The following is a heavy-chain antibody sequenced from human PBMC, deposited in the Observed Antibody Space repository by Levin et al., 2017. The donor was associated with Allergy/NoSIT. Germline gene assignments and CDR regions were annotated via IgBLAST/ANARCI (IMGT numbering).Heavy chain of an antibody. CDR1: GGSISSDN. CDR2: IYDTGNT. CDR3: ARFVWGSYRGFDY. D-gene: IGHD3-16*02. J-gene: IGHJ4*02. V-gene: IGHV4-59*01. Sequence: SETLPLTCTVSGGSISSDNWSWIRQPPGKGLEWIGYIYDTGNTNYNPSLKSRVTLSVDTSKNQFSLKLSSVTPADTAVYYCARFVWGSYRGFDYWGQGTLVTVSS.